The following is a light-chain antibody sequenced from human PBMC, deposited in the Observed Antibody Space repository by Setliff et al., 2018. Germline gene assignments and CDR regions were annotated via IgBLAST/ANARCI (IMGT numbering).Light chain of an antibody. CDR2: DVS. Sequence: PRSVSGSPGQSVTISCTGTSSDVGGYNYVSWYQQHPGKAPKLMISDVSKRPSGVPDRFSGSKSGTTASLTISGLQAEDEADYYCCSYAGRYTPYVFGSGTKVTVL. V-gene: IGLV2-11*01. CDR3: CSYAGRYTPYV. CDR1: SSDVGGYNY. J-gene: IGLJ1*01.